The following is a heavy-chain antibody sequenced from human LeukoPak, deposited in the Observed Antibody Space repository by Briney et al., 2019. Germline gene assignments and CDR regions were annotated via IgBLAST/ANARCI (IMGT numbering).Heavy chain of an antibody. CDR2: ISYDGSNK. CDR1: GFTFSSYA. J-gene: IGHJ6*02. Sequence: QSGGSLRLSCAASGFTFSSYAMHWVRQAPGKGLEWVAVISYDGSNKYYADSVKGRFTISRDNSKNTLYLQMNSLRAEDTAVYYCAGAPMVRGVDYYYYGMDVWGQGTTVTVSS. CDR3: AGAPMVRGVDYYYYGMDV. V-gene: IGHV3-30*04. D-gene: IGHD3-10*01.